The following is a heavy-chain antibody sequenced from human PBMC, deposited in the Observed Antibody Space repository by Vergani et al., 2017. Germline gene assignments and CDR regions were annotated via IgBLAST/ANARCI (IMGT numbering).Heavy chain of an antibody. CDR3: ASNYASSLYYANDAFDV. CDR1: GGSISSDTYY. Sequence: QVQLQESGPGLVKPSQTLSLTRTVSGGSISSDTYYWTWIRHPAGEGLEWIGRGYTGWSANDNPSFKSRITISLDTSRNQFSLNLNSDTAADTAVYYCASNYASSLYYANDAFDVWGRGTKVTVSS. J-gene: IGHJ3*01. D-gene: IGHD3-22*01. CDR2: GYTGWSA. V-gene: IGHV4-61*02.